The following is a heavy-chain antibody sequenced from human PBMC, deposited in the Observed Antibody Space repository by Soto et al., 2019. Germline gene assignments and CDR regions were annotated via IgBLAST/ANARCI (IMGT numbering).Heavy chain of an antibody. D-gene: IGHD3-9*01. CDR3: ARVGGDYDILTGYSAFDY. J-gene: IGHJ4*02. CDR2: IYYSGST. V-gene: IGHV4-30-4*01. Sequence: PSETLSLTCTVSGGSISSGDYYWSWIRQPPGKGLEWIGYIYYSGSTYYNPSLKSRVTISVDTSKNQFSLKLSSVTAADTALYYCARVGGDYDILTGYSAFDYWGQGTLVTVSS. CDR1: GGSISSGDYY.